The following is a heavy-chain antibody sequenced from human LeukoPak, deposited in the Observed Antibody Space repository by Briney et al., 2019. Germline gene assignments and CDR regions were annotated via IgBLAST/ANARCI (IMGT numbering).Heavy chain of an antibody. D-gene: IGHD3-16*01. CDR1: GGAFSDFA. J-gene: IGHJ3*01. V-gene: IGHV1-69*15. CDR3: ARASQTFGIKYNVFDV. CDR2: ITPTFGTT. Sequence: WVKVSCKTSGGAFSDFAIYWMRQAPGHGLEWMGRITPTFGTTNYAQKFEDRVTISLDGPTNTAYMEMSSLRSEDTAVYYCARASQTFGIKYNVFDVWGQGTMIIVSS.